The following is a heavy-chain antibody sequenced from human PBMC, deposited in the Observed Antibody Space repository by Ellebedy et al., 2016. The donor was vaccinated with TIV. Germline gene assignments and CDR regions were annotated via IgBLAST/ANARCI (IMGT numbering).Heavy chain of an antibody. D-gene: IGHD3-16*01. CDR1: GGSITGSH. J-gene: IGHJ4*02. Sequence: MPSETLSLTCTVSGGSITGSHWSWIRQPPGKRLEWIEYIYSSGITNYNPSLKSRVTISVDTSKNQFSLKLRSVTAADTAMYYCAKNSYASGQWGQGTLVAVSS. CDR3: AKNSYASGQ. CDR2: IYSSGIT. V-gene: IGHV4-59*01.